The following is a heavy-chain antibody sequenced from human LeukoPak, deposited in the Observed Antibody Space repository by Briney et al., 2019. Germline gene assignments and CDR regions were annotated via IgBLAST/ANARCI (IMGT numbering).Heavy chain of an antibody. CDR3: AKGGVYDYYYYGMDV. CDR1: GFTFDDYA. D-gene: IGHD5/OR15-5a*01. V-gene: IGHV3-9*01. CDR2: ISWNSGSI. J-gene: IGHJ6*02. Sequence: GGSLRLSCAASGFTFDDYAMHWVRQAPGKGLEWVSGISWNSGSIGYADSVKGRFTISRDNAKNSRYLQMNSLRAEDTALYYCAKGGVYDYYYYGMDVWGQGTTVTVSS.